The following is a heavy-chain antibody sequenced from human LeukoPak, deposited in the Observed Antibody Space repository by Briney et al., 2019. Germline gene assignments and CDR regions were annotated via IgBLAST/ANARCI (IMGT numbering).Heavy chain of an antibody. CDR1: GFIVSSNF. V-gene: IGHV3-53*01. Sequence: PGGSLRLSCAASGFIVSSNFMSWVRQAPGKGLEWVSVIYSGGSTYYADSVKGRSTISRDNSKNTLYLQMNSLRVEDTAVYYCARQGCSSTSCYFDYWGQGTLVTVSS. J-gene: IGHJ4*02. D-gene: IGHD2-2*01. CDR3: ARQGCSSTSCYFDY. CDR2: IYSGGST.